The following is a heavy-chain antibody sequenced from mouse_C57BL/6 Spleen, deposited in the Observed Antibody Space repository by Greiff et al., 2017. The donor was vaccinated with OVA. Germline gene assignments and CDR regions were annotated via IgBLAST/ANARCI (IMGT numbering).Heavy chain of an antibody. Sequence: QVQLQQPGTELVKPGASVKLSCKASGYTFTSYWMHWVKQRPGQGLEWIGNINPSNGGTNYNEKFKSKATLTVDKSSSTAYIQLSSLTSEDSAVYYCARDDGYYEYFDVWGTGTTVTVSS. CDR1: GYTFTSYW. CDR2: INPSNGGT. V-gene: IGHV1-53*01. D-gene: IGHD2-3*01. J-gene: IGHJ1*03. CDR3: ARDDGYYEYFDV.